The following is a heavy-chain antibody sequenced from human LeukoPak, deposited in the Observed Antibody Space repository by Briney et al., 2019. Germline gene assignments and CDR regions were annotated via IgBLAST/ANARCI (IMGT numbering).Heavy chain of an antibody. V-gene: IGHV4-39*07. J-gene: IGHJ4*02. CDR2: IFYSGST. CDR3: ARVKRKYQLLKPLHETPSHYFDY. D-gene: IGHD2-2*01. Sequence: SETLSLTCTVSGGSISTSNYYWGWIRQPPGKGLEWIGNIFYSGSTYYGPSLKSRLTISLDTSRNQFSLKLSSVTAADTAMYYCARVKRKYQLLKPLHETPSHYFDYWGQGTLVTVSS. CDR1: GGSISTSNYY.